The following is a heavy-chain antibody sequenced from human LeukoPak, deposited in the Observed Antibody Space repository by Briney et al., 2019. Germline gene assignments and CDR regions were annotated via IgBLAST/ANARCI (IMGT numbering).Heavy chain of an antibody. Sequence: GGSLRLSFAASGFTFSTYWMHWVRQAPGKGLVWVSRIHSDGTSTSYADSVKGRFTISRDNAKNTLYLQMNSLRAEDTAVYYCARDTVTTSGDYYMDVWGKGTTVTVSS. V-gene: IGHV3-74*01. D-gene: IGHD4-11*01. CDR3: ARDTVTTSGDYYMDV. CDR2: IHSDGTST. CDR1: GFTFSTYW. J-gene: IGHJ6*03.